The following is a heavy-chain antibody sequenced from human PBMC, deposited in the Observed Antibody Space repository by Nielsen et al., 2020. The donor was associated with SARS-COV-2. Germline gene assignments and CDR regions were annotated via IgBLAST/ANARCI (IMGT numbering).Heavy chain of an antibody. CDR1: GGSISSGGYY. J-gene: IGHJ4*02. Sequence: SETLSLTCTVSGGSISSGGYYWSWIRQHPGKGLEWIGYIYYSGSTYYNPSLKSRVTISVDTSKNQFSLQLSSVTAADTAVYYCARVLYGGSYRYFDYWGQGTLVTVSS. V-gene: IGHV4-31*03. CDR3: ARVLYGGSYRYFDY. D-gene: IGHD1-26*01. CDR2: IYYSGST.